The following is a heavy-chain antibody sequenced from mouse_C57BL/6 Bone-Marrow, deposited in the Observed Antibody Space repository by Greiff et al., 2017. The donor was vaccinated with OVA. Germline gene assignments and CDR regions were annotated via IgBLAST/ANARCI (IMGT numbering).Heavy chain of an antibody. D-gene: IGHD2-4*01. CDR3: ARCDYDVHGYLDV. CDR2: IDPTSGGT. CDR1: GYTFTSYW. J-gene: IGHJ1*03. V-gene: IGHV1-72*01. Sequence: VQLVEPGAELVKPGASVKLSCKASGYTFTSYWMHWVKQRPGRGLEWIGRIDPTSGGTKYNEKFKSKATLTVDKPSSTAYMQLSSLTSEDSAVYYCARCDYDVHGYLDVWGTGTTVTVSS.